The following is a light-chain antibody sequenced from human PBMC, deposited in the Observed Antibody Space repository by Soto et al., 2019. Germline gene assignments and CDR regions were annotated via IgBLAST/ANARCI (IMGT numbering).Light chain of an antibody. V-gene: IGLV1-44*01. J-gene: IGLJ2*01. CDR1: RSNIGSNT. Sequence: QSVLTQPPSASGTPGQRVTISCSGSRSNIGSNTVNWYQQLPGTAPKLLIYTNNQRPSGVPDRFSGSKSGTSASLAISGLQSEDEADYHCAAWDDSRSGHVVFGGGTKLTVL. CDR2: TNN. CDR3: AAWDDSRSGHVV.